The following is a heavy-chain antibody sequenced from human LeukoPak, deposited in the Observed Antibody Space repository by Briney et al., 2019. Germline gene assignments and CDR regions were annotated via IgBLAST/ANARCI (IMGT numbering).Heavy chain of an antibody. D-gene: IGHD3-16*01. Sequence: SETLSLTCAVYGGSFSGYYWSWIRQPPGKGLEWIGEINHSGSTNYNPSLKSRVTTSVDTSKNQFSLKLSSVTAADTAVYYCARGPIMITFGGVIYYYGMDVWGQGTTVTVSS. V-gene: IGHV4-34*01. CDR3: ARGPIMITFGGVIYYYGMDV. CDR1: GGSFSGYY. CDR2: INHSGST. J-gene: IGHJ6*02.